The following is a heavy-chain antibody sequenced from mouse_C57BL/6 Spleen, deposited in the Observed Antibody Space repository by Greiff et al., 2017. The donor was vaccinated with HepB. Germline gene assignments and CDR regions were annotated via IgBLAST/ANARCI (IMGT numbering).Heavy chain of an antibody. Sequence: EVQLQESGEGLVKPGGSLKLSCAASGFTFSSYAMSWVRQTPEKRLEWVAYISSGGDYIYYADTVKGRFTISRDNARNTLYLQMSSLKSEDTAMYYCTSSDYYGSSYGAMDYWGQGTSVTVSS. CDR2: ISSGGDYI. D-gene: IGHD1-1*01. CDR1: GFTFSSYA. V-gene: IGHV5-9-1*02. CDR3: TSSDYYGSSYGAMDY. J-gene: IGHJ4*01.